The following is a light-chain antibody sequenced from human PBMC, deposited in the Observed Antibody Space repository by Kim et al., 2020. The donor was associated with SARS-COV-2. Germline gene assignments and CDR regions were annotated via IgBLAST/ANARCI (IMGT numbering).Light chain of an antibody. CDR3: QQYGDSPWR. Sequence: FPGDRATLSCSASQSVRNNYLAWYQQKPGQAPRLLIYGASSRASGIPERFSGSGSGTDFTLTISRLEPEDFVVYFCQQYGDSPWRFGQGTKVDIK. CDR2: GAS. CDR1: QSVRNNY. V-gene: IGKV3-20*01. J-gene: IGKJ1*01.